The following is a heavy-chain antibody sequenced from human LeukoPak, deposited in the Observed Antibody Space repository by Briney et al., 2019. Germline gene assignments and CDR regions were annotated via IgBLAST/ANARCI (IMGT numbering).Heavy chain of an antibody. CDR3: AKRAMVRGVIAGMDV. CDR2: ISGSGGST. V-gene: IGHV3-23*01. D-gene: IGHD3-10*01. Sequence: GGSLRLSCAASGFTFSSYAMSWVRQAPGKGLEWVSAISGSGGSTYYADSVKGRFTISRDNSKTTLYLQMNSLRAEDTAVYYCAKRAMVRGVIAGMDVWGQGTTVTVSS. J-gene: IGHJ6*02. CDR1: GFTFSSYA.